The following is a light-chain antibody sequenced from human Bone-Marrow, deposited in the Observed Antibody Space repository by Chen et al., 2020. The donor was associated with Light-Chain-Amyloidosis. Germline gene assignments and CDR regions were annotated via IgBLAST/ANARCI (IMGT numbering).Light chain of an antibody. Sequence: SYVLTQPSSVPAAPGPTGMTARGGNSIGSPSVHWYQQTPGQVPLLVVYDDNDRPSGIPKRWSGSNAGNTATLTSSRVEAGDEADYYCQVWDRSSDRPVVGGGTKLTVL. CDR1: SIGSPS. V-gene: IGLV3-21*02. CDR3: QVWDRSSDRPV. CDR2: DDN. J-gene: IGLJ3*02.